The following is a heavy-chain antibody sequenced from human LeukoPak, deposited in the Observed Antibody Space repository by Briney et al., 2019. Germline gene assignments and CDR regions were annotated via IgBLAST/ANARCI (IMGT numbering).Heavy chain of an antibody. Sequence: SETLSLTCTVSGGSISSSSYYWGWIRQPPGKGLEWIGSIYYSGSTYYNPSLKSRVTISVDTSKNQFSLKLSSVTAADTAVYFCARVDGNWYPSFDNWGQGTLVTVSS. J-gene: IGHJ4*02. D-gene: IGHD6-13*01. CDR1: GGSISSSSYY. CDR2: IYYSGST. V-gene: IGHV4-39*07. CDR3: ARVDGNWYPSFDN.